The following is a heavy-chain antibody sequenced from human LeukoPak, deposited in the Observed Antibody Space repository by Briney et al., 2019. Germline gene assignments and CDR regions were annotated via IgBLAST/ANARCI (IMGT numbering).Heavy chain of an antibody. CDR3: ARVYCSGGSCYLAVFDY. Sequence: SQTLSLTCAISGDSVSSNSAAWNWIRQSPSRGLEWLGRTYYRSKWYNDYAVSVKSRITINPDTSKNQFSLQLNSVTPEDTAVYYCARVYCSGGSCYLAVFDYWGQGTLVTVSS. J-gene: IGHJ4*02. V-gene: IGHV6-1*01. CDR2: TYYRSKWYN. D-gene: IGHD2-15*01. CDR1: GDSVSSNSAA.